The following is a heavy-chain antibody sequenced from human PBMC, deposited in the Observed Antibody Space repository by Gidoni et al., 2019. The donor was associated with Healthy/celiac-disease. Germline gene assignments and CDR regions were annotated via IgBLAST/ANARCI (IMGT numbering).Heavy chain of an antibody. J-gene: IGHJ4*02. CDR2: IYHRWST. V-gene: IGHV4-38-2*01. D-gene: IGHD2-2*01. CDR3: ARVGYCSSTSCYAPFYVDY. CDR1: DYPLSSGYY. Sequence: QVQLQESGPGLVTPSEPLSLTCAVSDYPLSSGYYWGWIRQPPGTGLEWIGSIYHRWSTYYNPSLKSRVTISVDTSKNQFSLKLSAVTAADTAVYYCARVGYCSSTSCYAPFYVDYWGQGTLVTVSS.